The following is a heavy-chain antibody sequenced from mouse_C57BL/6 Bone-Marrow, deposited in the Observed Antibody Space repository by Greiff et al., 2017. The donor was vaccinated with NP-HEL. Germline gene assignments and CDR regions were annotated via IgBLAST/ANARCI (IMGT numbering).Heavy chain of an antibody. CDR3: ARYYYGSSPYYFDY. Sequence: EVKLMESGPGLAKPSQTLSLTCSVTGYSITSAYWNWIRKFPGNKLQYMGYISYSGSTYYHPSLKSRLSITRDTSKNQYYLQLNSVTTEDTATYYCARYYYGSSPYYFDYWRQGTTLTVSS. J-gene: IGHJ2*01. V-gene: IGHV3-8*01. CDR1: GYSITSAY. CDR2: ISYSGST. D-gene: IGHD1-1*01.